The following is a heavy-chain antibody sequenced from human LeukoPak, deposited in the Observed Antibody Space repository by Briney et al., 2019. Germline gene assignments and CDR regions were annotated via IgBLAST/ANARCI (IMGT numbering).Heavy chain of an antibody. CDR2: INHSGST. D-gene: IGHD3-22*01. V-gene: IGHV4-34*01. CDR3: ARCTSYYYDSSGYIRRGAFDI. Sequence: SETLSLTCAVYGGSFSGYYWSWIRQPPGKGLEWIGEINHSGSTNYNPSLKSRVTISVDTSKNQFSLKLSSVTAADTAVYYCARCTSYYYDSSGYIRRGAFDIWGQGTMVTVSS. J-gene: IGHJ3*02. CDR1: GGSFSGYY.